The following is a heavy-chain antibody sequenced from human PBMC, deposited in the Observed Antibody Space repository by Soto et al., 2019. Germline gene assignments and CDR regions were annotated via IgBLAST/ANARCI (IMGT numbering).Heavy chain of an antibody. Sequence: EVQLVESGGGLVQPGGSLRLSCAASGFTVSSNYMSWVRQAPGKGLEWVSVIYSGGSAYYADSVKGRFTISRDNSKNTLYLQMNGLRAEDTAVYYCARHGYSYGGAYFDYWGQGTLVTVSS. D-gene: IGHD5-18*01. CDR3: ARHGYSYGGAYFDY. V-gene: IGHV3-66*04. J-gene: IGHJ4*02. CDR2: IYSGGSA. CDR1: GFTVSSNY.